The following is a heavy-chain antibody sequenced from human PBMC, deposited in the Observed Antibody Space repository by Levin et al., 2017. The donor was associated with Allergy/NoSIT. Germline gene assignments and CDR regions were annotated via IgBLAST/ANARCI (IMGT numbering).Heavy chain of an antibody. D-gene: IGHD3-10*01. Sequence: GGSLRLSCAASGFTFSSYAMSWVRQAPGKGLEWVSAISGSGGSTYYADSVKGRFTISRDNSKNTLYLQMNSLRAEDTAVYYGANVFGRVRGRKDDYWGQGTLVTVSA. CDR1: GFTFSSYA. CDR2: ISGSGGST. V-gene: IGHV3-23*01. J-gene: IGHJ4*02. CDR3: ANVFGRVRGRKDDY.